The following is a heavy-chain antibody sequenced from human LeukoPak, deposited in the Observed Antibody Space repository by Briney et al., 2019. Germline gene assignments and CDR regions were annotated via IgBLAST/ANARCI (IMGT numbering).Heavy chain of an antibody. CDR1: GFTFSSYA. CDR3: AKDQGGSRFFDY. Sequence: PGGSLRLSCAASGFTFSSYAMSWVRQAPGKGLEWVSTIGGSGGSTYYADSVKGRFTISRDNSKNTLYLQMNSLRAEDTAVYYCAKDQGGSRFFDYWGQGTLVTVSS. CDR2: IGGSGGST. D-gene: IGHD1-26*01. J-gene: IGHJ4*02. V-gene: IGHV3-23*01.